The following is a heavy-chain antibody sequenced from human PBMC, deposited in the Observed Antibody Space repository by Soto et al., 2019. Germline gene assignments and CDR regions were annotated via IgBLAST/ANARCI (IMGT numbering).Heavy chain of an antibody. CDR1: GGSISSSYW. J-gene: IGHJ4*02. D-gene: IGHD3-3*01. V-gene: IGHV4-4*02. Sequence: QVQLQESGPGLVKPSGTLSLTCAVSGGSISSSYWWNWVRQTPRGGVEWVGKIYHGGTTSYNPSLKNRVTISVDKSKNQFSLKLTSVTAADTAVYYCVSSLNYDFWRDGGRHFYFDYWGRGILATVSS. CDR2: IYHGGTT. CDR3: VSSLNYDFWRDGGRHFYFDY.